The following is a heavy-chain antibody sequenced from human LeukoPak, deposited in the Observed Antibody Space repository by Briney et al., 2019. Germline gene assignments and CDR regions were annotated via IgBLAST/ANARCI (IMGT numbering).Heavy chain of an antibody. D-gene: IGHD6-13*01. CDR2: IYYSGST. V-gene: IGHV4-39*07. Sequence: SETLSLTCTVSGGSISSSSYYWGWIRQPPGKGLEWIGSIYYSGSTNYNPSLKSRVTISVDTSKNQFSLKLSSVTAADTAVYYCARRVAAAGSTFDPWGQGTLVTVSS. CDR1: GGSISSSSYY. CDR3: ARRVAAAGSTFDP. J-gene: IGHJ5*02.